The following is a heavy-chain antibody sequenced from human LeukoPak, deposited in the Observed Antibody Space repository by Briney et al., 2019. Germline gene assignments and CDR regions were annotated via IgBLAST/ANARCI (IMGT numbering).Heavy chain of an antibody. J-gene: IGHJ4*02. D-gene: IGHD3-22*01. CDR2: ISAYNGNT. Sequence: ASVKVSCKASGYTFTSYGISWVRQAPGQGLEWMGWISAYNGNTNYAQKLQGRVTMTTDTSTSTAYMELSRLKSDDTAVYYCARGSDSSGYYVLHFDYWGQGTLLTVSS. V-gene: IGHV1-18*01. CDR1: GYTFTSYG. CDR3: ARGSDSSGYYVLHFDY.